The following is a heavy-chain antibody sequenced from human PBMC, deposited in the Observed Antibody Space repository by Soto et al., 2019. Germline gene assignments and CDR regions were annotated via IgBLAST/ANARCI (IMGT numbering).Heavy chain of an antibody. J-gene: IGHJ4*02. D-gene: IGHD2-2*03. CDR1: GFTFSDFA. CDR3: AKMEGMDPWAYSFDY. V-gene: IGHV3-23*01. CDR2: IYGGGNGP. Sequence: VQVLESGGGLVQPGGSLRLSCAATGFTFSDFAMSWVRQAPGKGLEWVSRIYGGGNGPHYADSVKGRVTISRDNSKNTLYLQMNSLRAEDTAVYYCAKMEGMDPWAYSFDYWCQGTLVTVSS.